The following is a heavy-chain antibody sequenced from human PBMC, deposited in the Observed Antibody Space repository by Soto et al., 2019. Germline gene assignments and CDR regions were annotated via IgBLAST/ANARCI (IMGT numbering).Heavy chain of an antibody. V-gene: IGHV4-31*03. CDR3: AGGWGTMIGDAFDI. CDR2: IYYSGST. D-gene: IGHD3-22*01. CDR1: GGSISSGGYY. J-gene: IGHJ3*02. Sequence: QVQLQESGPGLVKPSQTLSLTCTVSGGSISSGGYYWSWIRQHPGKGLAWIGYIYYSGSTYYNPSPKIRVTIAVDTSKNQFALKRSSVTAADTAVYYCAGGWGTMIGDAFDIWGQGTMVTVSS.